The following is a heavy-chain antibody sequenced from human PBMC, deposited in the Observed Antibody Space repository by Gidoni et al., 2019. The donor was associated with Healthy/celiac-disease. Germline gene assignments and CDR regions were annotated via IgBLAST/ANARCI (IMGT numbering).Heavy chain of an antibody. V-gene: IGHV3-21*01. J-gene: IGHJ6*02. CDR1: GFTFSSYS. CDR2: ISSSSSYI. D-gene: IGHD3-10*01. Sequence: EVQLVASGGGLVKPGGSLRLSCAASGFTFSSYSMNWVRQAPGKGREWVSSISSSSSYIYYADSVKGRFTISRDNAKNSLYLQMNSLRAEDTAVYYCARDRLLLWFGELSRYYYGMDVWGQGTTVTVSS. CDR3: ARDRLLLWFGELSRYYYGMDV.